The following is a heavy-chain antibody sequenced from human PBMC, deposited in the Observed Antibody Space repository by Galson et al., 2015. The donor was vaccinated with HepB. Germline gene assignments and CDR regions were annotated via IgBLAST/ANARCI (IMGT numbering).Heavy chain of an antibody. Sequence: SLRLSCAASGFTVSSNYMSWVRQAPGKGLEWVSVIYSGGNTYHADSVKGRFTLSRDNSKNTLYLQMNSLRAEDTAIYYCARGGYDYVRYFDLWGRGTLVTVSS. V-gene: IGHV3-53*01. D-gene: IGHD5-12*01. CDR1: GFTVSSNY. CDR3: ARGGYDYVRYFDL. CDR2: IYSGGNT. J-gene: IGHJ2*01.